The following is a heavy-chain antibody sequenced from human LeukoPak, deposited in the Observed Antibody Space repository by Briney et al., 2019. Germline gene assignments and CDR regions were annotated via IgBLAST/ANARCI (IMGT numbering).Heavy chain of an antibody. J-gene: IGHJ3*02. V-gene: IGHV4-59*01. D-gene: IGHD1-26*01. CDR1: GGSISSYY. Sequence: SETLSLTCTVSGGSISSYYWSWIRQPPGKGLEWIGYIYYSGSTNYNPSLKSRVTISVDTSKNQFSLKLSSVTAADTAVYYCARDALGINSGARHDAFDIWGQGTMVTVSS. CDR2: IYYSGST. CDR3: ARDALGINSGARHDAFDI.